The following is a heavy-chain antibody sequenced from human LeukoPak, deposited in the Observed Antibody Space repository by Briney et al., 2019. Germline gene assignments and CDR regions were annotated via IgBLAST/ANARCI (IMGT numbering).Heavy chain of an antibody. CDR2: IYPGDSDT. V-gene: IGHV5-51*01. CDR1: GYSFTSYW. Sequence: GESLKISCKGSGYSFTSYWIGWVRQMPGKGLEWMGIIYPGDSDTRYSPSFQGQVTISADKSISTAYLQWSSLKASDTAMYYCAREVLDFWSGYYTGGFDPWGQGTLVTVSS. D-gene: IGHD3-3*01. J-gene: IGHJ5*02. CDR3: AREVLDFWSGYYTGGFDP.